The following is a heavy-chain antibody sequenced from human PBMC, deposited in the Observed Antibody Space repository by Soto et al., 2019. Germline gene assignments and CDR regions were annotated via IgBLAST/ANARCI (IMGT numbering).Heavy chain of an antibody. CDR2: ISAYNGNT. CDR1: GYTFTYYG. CDR3: ARDRMFTDASPDCMDV. Sequence: QFQLVQSGAEVKKPGASVKVSCKASGYTFTYYGISWVRQAPGQGLEWMGWISAYNGNTNYAHKLQGRVTMTTDTSTSTAYMELRSLRSDYTAVYYCARDRMFTDASPDCMDVWGQGTTVTVSS. D-gene: IGHD2-15*01. V-gene: IGHV1-18*01. J-gene: IGHJ6*02.